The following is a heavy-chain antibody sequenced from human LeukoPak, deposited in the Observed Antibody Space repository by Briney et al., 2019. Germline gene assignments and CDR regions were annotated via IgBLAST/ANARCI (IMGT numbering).Heavy chain of an antibody. J-gene: IGHJ5*02. D-gene: IGHD3-16*01. Sequence: PSETLSLTCSISGDSLTTNSYWWGWIRQSPEKGLEWIGSIYSSGNSYYNPSLKTRATISPDTSNNQYSLRLTSVPAADTAIYYCARRGIWDLQIGNWFDPWGQGILVIVSS. CDR3: ARRGIWDLQIGNWFDP. CDR1: GDSLTTNSYW. V-gene: IGHV4-39*01. CDR2: IYSSGNS.